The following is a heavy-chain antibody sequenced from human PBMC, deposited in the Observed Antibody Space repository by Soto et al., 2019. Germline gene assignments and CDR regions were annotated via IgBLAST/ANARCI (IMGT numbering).Heavy chain of an antibody. CDR1: GFTFSSYG. CDR2: IWYDGSNK. CDR3: ARDPGYCSGGSCYFYYYYMDV. V-gene: IGHV3-33*01. D-gene: IGHD2-15*01. J-gene: IGHJ6*03. Sequence: QVQLVESGGSVVQPGRSLRLSCAASGFTFSSYGMHWVRQAPGKGLEWVAVIWYDGSNKYYADSVKGRFTISRDNSKNTLYLQMNSLRAEDTAVCYCARDPGYCSGGSCYFYYYYMDVWGKGTTVTVSS.